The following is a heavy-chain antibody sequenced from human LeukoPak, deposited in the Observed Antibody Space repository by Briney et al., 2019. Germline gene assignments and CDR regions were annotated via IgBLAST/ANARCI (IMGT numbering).Heavy chain of an antibody. J-gene: IGHJ5*02. D-gene: IGHD5-18*01. Sequence: GESLKISCKGSGYSFTSYWISWVRQMPGKGLEWMGRIDPSDSYTYYSPSFQGHVTISADKSISTAYLQWSSLKASDTAMYYCASDTSGYSYGFAWFDPWGQGTLVTVSS. CDR2: IDPSDSYT. V-gene: IGHV5-10-1*01. CDR1: GYSFTSYW. CDR3: ASDTSGYSYGFAWFDP.